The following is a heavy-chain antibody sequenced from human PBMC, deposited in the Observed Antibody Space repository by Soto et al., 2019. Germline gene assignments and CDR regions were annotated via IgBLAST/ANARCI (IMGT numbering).Heavy chain of an antibody. CDR3: ARVLQWSPPDY. Sequence: QVQLVQSGAEVKKPGASVNISCKASGYTFNGYAISWVRQAPGQGLEWMGWISSYNGYTSYAQNFQGRVTMTTDTSTNTAYMAMRSLRSDDTAVYYCARVLQWSPPDYWGQGSLVTVSS. V-gene: IGHV1-18*01. CDR2: ISSYNGYT. CDR1: GYTFNGYA. D-gene: IGHD6-19*01. J-gene: IGHJ4*02.